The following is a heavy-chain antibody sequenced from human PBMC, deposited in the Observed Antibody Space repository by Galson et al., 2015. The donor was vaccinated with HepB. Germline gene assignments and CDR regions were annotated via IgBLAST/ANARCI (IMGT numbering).Heavy chain of an antibody. V-gene: IGHV4-34*01. J-gene: IGHJ5*02. CDR2: INHSGST. CDR3: ARGPDIVVVVAATRRGWFDP. Sequence: IGEINHSGSTNYNPSLKSRVTISVDTSKNQFSLKLSSVTAADTAVYYCARGPDIVVVVAATRRGWFDPWGQGTLVTVSS. D-gene: IGHD2-15*01.